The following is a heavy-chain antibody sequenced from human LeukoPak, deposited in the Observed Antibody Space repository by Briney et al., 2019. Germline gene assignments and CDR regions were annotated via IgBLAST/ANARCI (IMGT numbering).Heavy chain of an antibody. J-gene: IGHJ4*02. D-gene: IGHD2-15*01. CDR1: GYTFTSYA. CDR2: INTNTGNP. Sequence: ASVKVSCKASGYTFTSYAMNWVRQAPGQGLEWMGWINTNTGNPTYAQGFTGRFVFSLDTSVSTAYLQISSLKAEDTAVYYCARAHRRQDIVVVVAAIPTYWGQGTLVTVSS. CDR3: ARAHRRQDIVVVVAAIPTY. V-gene: IGHV7-4-1*02.